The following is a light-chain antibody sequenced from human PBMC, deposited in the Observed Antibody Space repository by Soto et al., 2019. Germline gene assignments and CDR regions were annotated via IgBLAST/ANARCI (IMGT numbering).Light chain of an antibody. CDR3: CSYAGTYTV. CDR2: DVS. J-gene: IGLJ3*02. CDR1: SSDVGGYNY. Sequence: QSALTQPRSVFGYPGQSVTISCTGTSSDVGGYNYVSWYQQHPGKAPKLMIYDVSKRPSGVPDRFSGSKSGHTASLSISGLQAEDEADYYCCSYAGTYTVFGGGTKLTV. V-gene: IGLV2-11*01.